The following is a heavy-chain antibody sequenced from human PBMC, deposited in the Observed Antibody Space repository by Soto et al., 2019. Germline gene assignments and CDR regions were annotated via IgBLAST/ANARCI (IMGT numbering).Heavy chain of an antibody. D-gene: IGHD3-10*01. CDR1: GFTFSSYA. J-gene: IGHJ1*01. V-gene: IGHV3-23*01. CDR3: AKEGAYYYGSGSPMFEYFQH. Sequence: EVQLLESGGGLVQPGGSLRLSCAASGFTFSSYAMSWVRQAPGKGLEWVSAISGSGGSTYYADSVKGRFTISRDNSKNTLYLQMNSLRAEDTAVYYCAKEGAYYYGSGSPMFEYFQHWGQCTLVTVSS. CDR2: ISGSGGST.